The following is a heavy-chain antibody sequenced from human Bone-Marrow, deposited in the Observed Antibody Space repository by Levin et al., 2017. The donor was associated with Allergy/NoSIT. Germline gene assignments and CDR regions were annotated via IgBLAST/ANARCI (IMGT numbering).Heavy chain of an antibody. D-gene: IGHD3-10*01. CDR3: ARSLLWFGELLLGWFDP. Sequence: ASVKVSCKASGGTFSSYAISWVRQAPGQGLEWMGRIIPILGIANYAQKFQGRVTITADKSTSTAYMELSSLRSEDTAVYYCARSLLWFGELLLGWFDPWGQGTLVTVSS. V-gene: IGHV1-69*04. CDR1: GGTFSSYA. J-gene: IGHJ5*02. CDR2: IIPILGIA.